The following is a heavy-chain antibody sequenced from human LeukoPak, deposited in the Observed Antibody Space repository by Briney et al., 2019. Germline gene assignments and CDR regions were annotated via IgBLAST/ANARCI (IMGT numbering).Heavy chain of an antibody. CDR2: IGGSGGGT. J-gene: IGHJ4*02. Sequence: PGGSLRLSCAASGFTFSSYAMSWVRQAPGKGLEWVSVIGGSGGGTYYADSVKGRFTISRDNSKNTLYVQMNSLRAEDTAVYYCAKGVQGCSSTSCYTALDYWGQGTLVTVSS. D-gene: IGHD2-2*02. CDR3: AKGVQGCSSTSCYTALDY. CDR1: GFTFSSYA. V-gene: IGHV3-23*01.